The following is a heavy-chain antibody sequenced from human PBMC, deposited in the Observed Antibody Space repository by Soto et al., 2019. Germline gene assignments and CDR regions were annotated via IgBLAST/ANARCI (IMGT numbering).Heavy chain of an antibody. Sequence: GGSLRLSCAASGFTFDDYTMHWVRQAPGKGLEWVSLISWDGGSTYYADSVKGRFTISRDNSKNSLYLQMNSLRTEDTALYYCAKDIGHYDFWSGIRVNYYYGMDVWGQGTTVTVSS. CDR1: GFTFDDYT. CDR2: ISWDGGST. D-gene: IGHD3-3*01. V-gene: IGHV3-43*01. J-gene: IGHJ6*02. CDR3: AKDIGHYDFWSGIRVNYYYGMDV.